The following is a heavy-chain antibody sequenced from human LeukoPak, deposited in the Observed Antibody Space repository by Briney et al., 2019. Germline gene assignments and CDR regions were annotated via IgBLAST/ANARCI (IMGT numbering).Heavy chain of an antibody. CDR3: AREPMVRGVIIRYYYYYGMDV. CDR2: MNPNSGNT. Sequence: ASVKVSCKASGYTFTSYDINWVRQATGQGLEWMGWMNPNSGNTGYAQKFQGRVTMTRNTSISTAYMELSSLRSEDTAVYYCAREPMVRGVIIRYYYYYGMDVWGQGTTVTVSS. V-gene: IGHV1-8*01. D-gene: IGHD3-10*01. CDR1: GYTFTSYD. J-gene: IGHJ6*02.